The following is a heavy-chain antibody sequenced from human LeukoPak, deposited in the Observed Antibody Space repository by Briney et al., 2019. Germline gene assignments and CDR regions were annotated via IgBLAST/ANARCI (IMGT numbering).Heavy chain of an antibody. CDR3: ASVLYYYYGMDV. J-gene: IGHJ6*02. D-gene: IGHD2-8*01. Sequence: SETLSLTCAVSGVSISSSNWWSWVRQPPGKGLEWIGEIYHSGSTNYNPSLKSRVTISVDKSKNQFSLKLSSVTAADTAVYYCASVLYYYYGMDVWGQGTTVTVSS. CDR2: IYHSGST. V-gene: IGHV4-4*02. CDR1: GVSISSSNW.